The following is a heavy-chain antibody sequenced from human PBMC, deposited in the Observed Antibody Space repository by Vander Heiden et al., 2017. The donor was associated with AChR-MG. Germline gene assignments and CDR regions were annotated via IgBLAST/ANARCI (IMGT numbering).Heavy chain of an antibody. V-gene: IGHV3-7*01. D-gene: IGHD3-16*02. CDR3: ARDTYRFFDM. CDR1: GFTFSSYW. CDR2: IDENGGDT. J-gene: IGHJ3*02. Sequence: EVQVVASGGGLVQPGGSLRLSCAASGFTFSSYWMGWVRQAPGKGLEWVANIDENGGDTYYLDSVKGRFTISRDNAKNSLYLQMNSLRAEDTAVYSCARDTYRFFDMWGQGTMVTVSS.